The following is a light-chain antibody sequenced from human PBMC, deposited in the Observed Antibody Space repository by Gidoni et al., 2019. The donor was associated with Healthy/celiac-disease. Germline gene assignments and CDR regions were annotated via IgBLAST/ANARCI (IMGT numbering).Light chain of an antibody. Sequence: DIVMTQSPDSLAVSLGERATINCKSSQSVLYSSNNKNYLDWYQQKPGQPPKLLIYWASTRESGVPDRCSGSGSGTDFTLTISSLQAEDVAVYYCQQYYSTPITFGPGTKVDIK. CDR1: QSVLYSSNNKNY. CDR2: WAS. CDR3: QQYYSTPIT. J-gene: IGKJ3*01. V-gene: IGKV4-1*01.